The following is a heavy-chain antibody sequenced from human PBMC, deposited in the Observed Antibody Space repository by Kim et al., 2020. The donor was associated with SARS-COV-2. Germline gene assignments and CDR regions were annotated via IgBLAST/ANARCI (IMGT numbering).Heavy chain of an antibody. Sequence: GGSLRLSCAASGFTFSNYGMHWVRQAPGKGLEWVAVLWNDGSSEYYADSVKGRFTISRDNSKNTVYLHMNSLRAEDTAVYYCAKDTDSAPYYWGQGTLVTVSS. J-gene: IGHJ4*02. CDR2: LWNDGSSE. CDR1: GFTFSNYG. CDR3: AKDTDSAPYY. V-gene: IGHV3-33*06. D-gene: IGHD6-13*01.